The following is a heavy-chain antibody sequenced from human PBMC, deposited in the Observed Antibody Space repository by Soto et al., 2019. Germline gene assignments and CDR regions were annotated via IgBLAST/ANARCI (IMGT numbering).Heavy chain of an antibody. CDR2: MNPDTGNT. D-gene: IGHD6-19*01. J-gene: IGHJ4*02. Sequence: QVQLVQSGAELEKPGASVKVSCKASGYTFTTYDFNWVRQAPGPGLEWMGWMNPDTGNTGYAQKFQGRVTMTRDTSISTAFMALSGLTAEDTDVYYCARALGYSSPSRLELWCQGTLVTVSS. CDR1: GYTFTTYD. V-gene: IGHV1-8*01. CDR3: ARALGYSSPSRLEL.